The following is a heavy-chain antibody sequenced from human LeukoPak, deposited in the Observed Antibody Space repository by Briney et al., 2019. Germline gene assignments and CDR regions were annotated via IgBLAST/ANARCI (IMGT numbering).Heavy chain of an antibody. CDR1: DYTITSND. Sequence: ASVKVSCKASDYTITSNDISWVRQAPGQGLEWMGWISGYNDNTNYAQKFQGRVTMTTDTSTSTAYTELRSLRSDDTAVYYCARDEGGFDVWGQGTMVTVSS. CDR2: ISGYNDNT. D-gene: IGHD2-15*01. J-gene: IGHJ3*01. CDR3: ARDEGGFDV. V-gene: IGHV1-18*01.